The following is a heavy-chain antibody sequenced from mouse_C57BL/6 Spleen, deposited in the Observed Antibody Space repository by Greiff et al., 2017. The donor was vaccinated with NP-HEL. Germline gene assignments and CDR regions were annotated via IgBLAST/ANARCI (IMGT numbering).Heavy chain of an antibody. CDR3: AREGGDYGFAY. V-gene: IGHV3-5*01. Sequence: EVQLQQSGPGLVKPSQTVFLTCTVTGISITTGNYRWSWIRQFPGNKLEWIGYIYYSGTITYNPSLTSRTTITRDTPKNQFFLEMNSLTAEDTATYYCAREGGDYGFAYWGQGTLVTVSA. CDR1: GISITTGNYR. CDR2: IYYSGTI. J-gene: IGHJ3*01. D-gene: IGHD2-4*01.